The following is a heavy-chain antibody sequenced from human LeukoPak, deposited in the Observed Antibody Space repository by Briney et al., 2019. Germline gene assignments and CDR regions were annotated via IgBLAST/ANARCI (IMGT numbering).Heavy chain of an antibody. J-gene: IGHJ4*02. D-gene: IGHD2-15*01. V-gene: IGHV3-66*04. CDR3: AKPGGGLPYYFDY. CDR1: GFTVSSNY. CDR2: IYSGGST. Sequence: GGSLRLSCAASGFTVSSNYMSWVRQAPGKGLEWVSVIYSGGSTYYADSVKGRFTISRDNSKNTLYLQMNSLRAEDTAVYYCAKPGGGLPYYFDYWGQGTLVTVSS.